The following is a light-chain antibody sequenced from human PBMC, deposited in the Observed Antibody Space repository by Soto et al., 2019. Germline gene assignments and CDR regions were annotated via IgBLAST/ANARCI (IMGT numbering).Light chain of an antibody. CDR3: QKYNSAPRT. Sequence: DIQMTQSPSSLSASVGDRVTITCRARQGISNYLAGYQQKPGKVPKLLIYAASTLQSGAPSRFSGSGSGTDFTLTISSLQPEDVATYYCQKYNSAPRTFGQGTKVESK. CDR2: AAS. V-gene: IGKV1-27*01. CDR1: QGISNY. J-gene: IGKJ1*01.